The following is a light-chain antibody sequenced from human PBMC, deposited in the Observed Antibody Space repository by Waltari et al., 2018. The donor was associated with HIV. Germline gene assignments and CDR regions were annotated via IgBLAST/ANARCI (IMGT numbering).Light chain of an antibody. CDR2: EVN. V-gene: IGLV2-23*02. CDR1: SSDVRSYNL. CDR3: CSYAGSRRV. J-gene: IGLJ1*01. Sequence: QSALTQPASVSGSPGQSITISCTGTSSDVRSYNLVSGYQQYPAKAPKLMIYEVNKRPSGISNCFSGSKSGNTASLTISGLQAEDESDYYCCSYAGSRRVFGTGTKVTVL.